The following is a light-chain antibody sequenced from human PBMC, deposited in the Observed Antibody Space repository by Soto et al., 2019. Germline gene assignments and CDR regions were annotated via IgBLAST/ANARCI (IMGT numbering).Light chain of an antibody. CDR3: QQYNNWPPDRT. CDR1: QSGGSN. Sequence: EIMMTQPPAPLSVSPGERATLSCRASQSGGSNLAWYQQKPGQAPRLLIYGASTRATGIPARFSGSGYGTECSLTISSLQSEDCAIGFCQQYNNWPPDRTFGQGIKVEIK. V-gene: IGKV3-15*01. J-gene: IGKJ1*01. CDR2: GAS.